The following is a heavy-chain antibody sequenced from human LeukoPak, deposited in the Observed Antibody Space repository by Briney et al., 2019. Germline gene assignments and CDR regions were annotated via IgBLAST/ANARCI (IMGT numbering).Heavy chain of an antibody. V-gene: IGHV4-34*01. CDR3: ARGRPLSIVVVPAAPYYYGMDV. J-gene: IGHJ6*02. Sequence: SETLSLTCAVYGGSFSGYYWSWIRQPPGKGLEWIGEINHSGSTNYNPSLKGRVTISVDTSKNQFSLKLRSVTAADTAVYYCARGRPLSIVVVPAAPYYYGMDVWGQGTTVTVSS. D-gene: IGHD2-2*01. CDR1: GGSFSGYY. CDR2: INHSGST.